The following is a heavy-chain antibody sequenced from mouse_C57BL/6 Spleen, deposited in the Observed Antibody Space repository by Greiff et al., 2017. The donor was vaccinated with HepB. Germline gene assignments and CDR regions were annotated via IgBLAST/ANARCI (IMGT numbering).Heavy chain of an antibody. J-gene: IGHJ1*03. CDR3: ARSGYRGSHWYFDV. D-gene: IGHD1-1*01. CDR1: GYTFTSYW. Sequence: QVQLQQPGAELVKPGASVKLSCKASGYTFTSYWMHWVKQRPGQGLEWIGMIHPNSGSTNYNEKFKSKATLTVDKASSTAYMQLSSLTSEDSAVYYCARSGYRGSHWYFDVWGTGTTVTVSS. CDR2: IHPNSGST. V-gene: IGHV1-64*01.